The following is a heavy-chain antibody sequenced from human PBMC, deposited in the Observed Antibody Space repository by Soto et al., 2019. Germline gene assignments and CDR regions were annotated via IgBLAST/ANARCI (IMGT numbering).Heavy chain of an antibody. CDR1: GFTFSSYG. D-gene: IGHD1-7*01. CDR3: EKDWTGTTSSDWFDP. Sequence: PGGSLRLSCAASGFTFSSYGMHWVRQAPGKGLEWVAVISYDGSNKYYADSVKGRFTISRDNSKNTLYLQMNSLRAEDTAVYYCEKDWTGTTSSDWFDPWGQGTLVTVSS. J-gene: IGHJ5*02. V-gene: IGHV3-30*18. CDR2: ISYDGSNK.